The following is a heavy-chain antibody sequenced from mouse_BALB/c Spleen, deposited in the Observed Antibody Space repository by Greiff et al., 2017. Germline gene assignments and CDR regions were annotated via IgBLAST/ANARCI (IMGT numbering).Heavy chain of an antibody. Sequence: DVKLVESGGGLVKPGGSLKLSCAASGFTFSSYAMSWVRQTPEKRLEWVASISSGGSTYYPDSVKGRFTISRDNARNILYLQMSSLRSEDTAMYYCANYYGSSPWFAYWGQGTLVTVSA. D-gene: IGHD1-1*01. J-gene: IGHJ3*01. CDR2: ISSGGST. CDR1: GFTFSSYA. V-gene: IGHV5-6-5*01. CDR3: ANYYGSSPWFAY.